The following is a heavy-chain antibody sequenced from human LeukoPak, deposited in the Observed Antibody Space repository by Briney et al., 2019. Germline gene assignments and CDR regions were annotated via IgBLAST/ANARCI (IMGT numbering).Heavy chain of an antibody. D-gene: IGHD6-19*01. CDR2: ISWNSGTV. Sequence: GGSLRLSCAASGFTFDDYGMHWVRQAPGKGLEWVSGISWNSGTVDYADSVRGRFTISRDNAKNSVYLQMNSLKAEDTALYYCAKGGYSSGWYGDHWGQGTLVTVSS. J-gene: IGHJ4*02. CDR3: AKGGYSSGWYGDH. CDR1: GFTFDDYG. V-gene: IGHV3-9*01.